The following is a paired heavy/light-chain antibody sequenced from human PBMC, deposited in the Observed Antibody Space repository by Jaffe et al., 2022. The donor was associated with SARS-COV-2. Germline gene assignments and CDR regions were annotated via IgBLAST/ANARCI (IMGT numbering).Heavy chain of an antibody. CDR1: NGSISGTTYY. CDR3: ARRAGASGNYYSGGFDI. CDR2: IYHTGTT. D-gene: IGHD3-10*01. Sequence: HLQLQESGPGLVKPSGALSLTCTVSNGSISGTTYYWGWIRQPPGKGLEWIGSIYHTGTTYYNPSLKSRVTIYVDTSKSQFSLNLTSVTATDTAVYYCARRAGASGNYYSGGFDIWGQGTMVTVSS. V-gene: IGHV4-39*01. J-gene: IGHJ3*02.
Light chain of an antibody. Sequence: EIVLTQSPATLSLSPGERATLSCRASQSVSSYLAWYQQKPGQAPRLLIYDASNRAIGIPARFSGSGSGTDFTLTISSLEPEDFAVYYCQQRNNWPPSVTFGQGTRLEIK. J-gene: IGKJ5*01. CDR2: DAS. CDR1: QSVSSY. CDR3: QQRNNWPPSVT. V-gene: IGKV3-11*01.